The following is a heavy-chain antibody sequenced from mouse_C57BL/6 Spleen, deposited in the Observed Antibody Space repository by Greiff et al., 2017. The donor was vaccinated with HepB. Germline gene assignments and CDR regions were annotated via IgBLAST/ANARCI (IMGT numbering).Heavy chain of an antibody. CDR3: ARGYGSSYVPAWYFDV. J-gene: IGHJ1*03. V-gene: IGHV1-39*01. CDR2: INPNYGTT. Sequence: EVQLQQSGPELVKPGASVKISCKASGYSFTDYNMNWVKQSNGKSLEWIGVINPNYGTTSYNQKFKGKATLTVDQSSSTAYMQLNSLTSEDSAVYYCARGYGSSYVPAWYFDVWGTGTTVTVSS. D-gene: IGHD1-1*01. CDR1: GYSFTDYN.